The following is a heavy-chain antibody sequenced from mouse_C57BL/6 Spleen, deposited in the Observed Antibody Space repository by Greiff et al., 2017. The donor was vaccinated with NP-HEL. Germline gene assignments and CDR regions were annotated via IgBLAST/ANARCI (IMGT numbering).Heavy chain of an antibody. CDR2: ISDGGSYT. CDR3: ARGVITGAFDY. J-gene: IGHJ2*01. Sequence: EVKLVESGGGLVKPGGSLKLSCAASGFTFSSYAMSWVRQTPEKRLEWVATISDGGSYTYYPDNVKGRFTISRDNAKNNLYLQMSHLKSEDTAMYYCARGVITGAFDYWGQGTTLTVSS. D-gene: IGHD2-4*01. V-gene: IGHV5-4*03. CDR1: GFTFSSYA.